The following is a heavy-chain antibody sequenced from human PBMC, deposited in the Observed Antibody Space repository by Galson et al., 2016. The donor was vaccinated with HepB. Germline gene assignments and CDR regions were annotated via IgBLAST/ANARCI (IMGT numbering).Heavy chain of an antibody. Sequence: SLRLSCAASGFTFSSYAMHWVRQTPGNGLEWVSVISYDGSNKYYSDSVKGRFIISRDNSTNTIILHMNSLRSEDTGVYHCTRASFTTFGILRGYFQHWGQGSRVTVSS. CDR3: TRASFTTFGILRGYFQH. J-gene: IGHJ1*01. CDR1: GFTFSSYA. CDR2: ISYDGSNK. V-gene: IGHV3-30*04. D-gene: IGHD3-3*01.